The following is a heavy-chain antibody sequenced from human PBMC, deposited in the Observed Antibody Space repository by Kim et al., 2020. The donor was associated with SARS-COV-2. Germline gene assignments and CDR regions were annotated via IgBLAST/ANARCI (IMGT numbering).Heavy chain of an antibody. V-gene: IGHV4-4*02. CDR3: ARLDYDSGGYYWFDP. CDR1: GGSISRGTW. D-gene: IGHD1-26*01. Sequence: SETLSLTCGVSGGSISRGTWWSWVRQPPGKGLEWIGEISHSGNTNYNPSLRSRVTISVDKSKNQFSLSLNSVTDADTAVYYCARLDYDSGGYYWFDPWGQGTLATVSS. J-gene: IGHJ5*02. CDR2: ISHSGNT.